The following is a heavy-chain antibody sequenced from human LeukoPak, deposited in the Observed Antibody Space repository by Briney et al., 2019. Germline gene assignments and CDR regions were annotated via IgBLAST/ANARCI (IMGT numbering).Heavy chain of an antibody. J-gene: IGHJ4*02. CDR1: GDSISSYY. CDR3: ASVDTAMVFDY. Sequence: SETLSLTCSVSGDSISSYYWSWLRQPPGKGLEWIGYIYYSGSTNYNPSLKRRVTISIDTSKNQFSLKLSSVTAADTAVYYCASVDTAMVFDYWGQGTLVTVSS. V-gene: IGHV4-59*01. CDR2: IYYSGST. D-gene: IGHD5-18*01.